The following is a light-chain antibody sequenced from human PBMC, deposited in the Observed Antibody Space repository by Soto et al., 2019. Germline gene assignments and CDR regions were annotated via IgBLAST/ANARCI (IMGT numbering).Light chain of an antibody. CDR3: SSYAGSNNWV. J-gene: IGLJ3*02. CDR1: SSDVGGYNY. V-gene: IGLV2-8*01. CDR2: ENF. Sequence: QSALTQPASVSGSPGQSITISCTGTSSDVGGYNYVSWYQQYPGKAPKLMIYENFKRPSGVPDRFSGSKSDNTASLTVSGLQAEDEAYYYCSSYAGSNNWVFGGGTKLTVL.